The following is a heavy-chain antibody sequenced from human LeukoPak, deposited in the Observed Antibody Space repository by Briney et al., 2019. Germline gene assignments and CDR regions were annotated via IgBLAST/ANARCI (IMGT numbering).Heavy chain of an antibody. V-gene: IGHV3-48*01. CDR1: GFTFSSYS. Sequence: GGSLRLSCAASGFTFSSYSMNWVRQAPGKGLEWVSYISSSSSTIYYADSVKGRFTISRDNAKNSLYLQMNSLRAEDTAVYYCAKDTSLAAAYYFDYWGQGTLVTVSS. D-gene: IGHD6-13*01. CDR2: ISSSSSTI. CDR3: AKDTSLAAAYYFDY. J-gene: IGHJ4*02.